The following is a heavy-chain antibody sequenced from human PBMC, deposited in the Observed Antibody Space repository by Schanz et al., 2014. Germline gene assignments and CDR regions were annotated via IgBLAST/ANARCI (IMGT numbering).Heavy chain of an antibody. D-gene: IGHD6-13*01. J-gene: IGHJ3*02. CDR3: ARNIIATARAYDI. V-gene: IGHV1-69*04. CDR1: GGTFSSFA. Sequence: QVQLVQSGAEVKKPGSSVKVSCKASGGTFSSFAIFWVRQAPGQGLEWMGTIIPILDITNYAQKFQDRVTLTTDTSTSTAYMELRSLRSDDTAVYYCARNIIATARAYDIWGQGTMVTVSS. CDR2: IIPILDIT.